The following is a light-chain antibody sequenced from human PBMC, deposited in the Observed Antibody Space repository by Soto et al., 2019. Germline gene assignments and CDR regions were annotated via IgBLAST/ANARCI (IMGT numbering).Light chain of an antibody. CDR3: QQYGSSRWT. J-gene: IGKJ1*01. Sequence: ELVLTQAAGTLSLSRGERATLSCRASQSVSSSYLAWYQQKPGQAPRLLIYGASSRATGIPDRFSGSGSGTDFTLTISRLEPEDFAVYYCQQYGSSRWTFGQGTKVDIK. CDR2: GAS. CDR1: QSVSSSY. V-gene: IGKV3-20*01.